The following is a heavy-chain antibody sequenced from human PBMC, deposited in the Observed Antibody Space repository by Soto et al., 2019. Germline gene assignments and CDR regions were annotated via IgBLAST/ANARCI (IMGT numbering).Heavy chain of an antibody. CDR2: IYYSGST. V-gene: IGHV4-39*02. J-gene: IGHJ4*02. CDR1: GGYISSSSYY. Sequence: PLETLSLTCTVSGGYISSSSYYWGWIRQPPGKGLEWIGSIYYSGSTYYNPSLKSRVTFTRDTSAGTVYMQLSSLTSEDTAVYYCARDDSGFSRTHYIDYFNYWGQGALVTVSS. D-gene: IGHD4-4*01. CDR3: ARDDSGFSRTHYIDYFNY.